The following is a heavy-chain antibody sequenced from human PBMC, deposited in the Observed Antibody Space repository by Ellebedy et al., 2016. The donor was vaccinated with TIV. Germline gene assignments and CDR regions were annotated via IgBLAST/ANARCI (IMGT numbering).Heavy chain of an antibody. V-gene: IGHV3-30*03. CDR1: GFTFRTYG. CDR3: VRDDDTDGNYFDY. CDR2: MTNDGGLQ. D-gene: IGHD3-9*01. J-gene: IGHJ4*02. Sequence: PGGSLRLSCAASGFTFRTYGMHWVRQAPGKGLEWVAVMTNDGGLQYYTDSVKGRFTISRDNSKNTLSLQMNSLRVEDTAVYYCVRDDDTDGNYFDYWGQGTLVTVSS.